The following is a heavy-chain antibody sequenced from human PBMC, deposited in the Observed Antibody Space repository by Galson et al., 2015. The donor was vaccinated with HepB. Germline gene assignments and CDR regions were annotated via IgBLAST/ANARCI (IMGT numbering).Heavy chain of an antibody. J-gene: IGHJ5*02. CDR1: GYTFSTYS. D-gene: IGHD2-15*01. CDR3: ARGALVGVVGGSQKNWFAP. Sequence: SVKVSCKASGYTFSTYSITWVRQAPGQGLEWMRWISPYNRDTKYARKFQGRVTMTTDTFTSTAYMELRSLRSDDTAFYYCARGALVGVVGGSQKNWFAPWGQGTLVTVSS. CDR2: ISPYNRDT. V-gene: IGHV1-18*01.